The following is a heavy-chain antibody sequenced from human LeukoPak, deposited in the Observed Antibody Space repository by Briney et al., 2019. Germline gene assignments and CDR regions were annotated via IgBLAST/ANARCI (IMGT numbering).Heavy chain of an antibody. CDR3: ARDDCSSISCYHNWFDP. J-gene: IGHJ5*02. CDR2: IKQDGSEK. V-gene: IGHV3-7*01. CDR1: GFTFSSYW. D-gene: IGHD2-2*01. Sequence: GGSLRLSCAASGFTFSSYWMSWVRQAPGKGLEWVANIKQDGSEKYYVDSVKGRFTISRDNAKNSLYPQVNSLRAEDTAVYYCARDDCSSISCYHNWFDPWGQETLVTVSS.